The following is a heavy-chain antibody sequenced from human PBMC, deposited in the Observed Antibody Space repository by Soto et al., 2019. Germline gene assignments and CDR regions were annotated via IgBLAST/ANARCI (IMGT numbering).Heavy chain of an antibody. CDR1: GYTFTGYY. V-gene: IGHV1-2*02. Sequence: ASVTVSCKSSGYTFTGYYMHWVRQAPGQGLEWMGWINPKSGGTNNAQKLQGRVTMNRDTSISPAYMELSRLRSDDTAVYYCARDRVATSRLDDWGQGTLVTVSS. D-gene: IGHD5-12*01. J-gene: IGHJ4*02. CDR2: INPKSGGT. CDR3: ARDRVATSRLDD.